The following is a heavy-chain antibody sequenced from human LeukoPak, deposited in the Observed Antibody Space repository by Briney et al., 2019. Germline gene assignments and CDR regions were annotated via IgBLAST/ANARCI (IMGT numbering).Heavy chain of an antibody. J-gene: IGHJ4*02. Sequence: ASVKVSCKASGYTFTDYYMHWVRQAPGQGLEWMGWINPHSGGTNYAQKFQGRVTMTRDTSISTAYMELSRLRSDDTAVYYCARATGYYGSGRYYSIDYWGQGTLVTVSS. D-gene: IGHD3-10*01. V-gene: IGHV1-2*02. CDR3: ARATGYYGSGRYYSIDY. CDR1: GYTFTDYY. CDR2: INPHSGGT.